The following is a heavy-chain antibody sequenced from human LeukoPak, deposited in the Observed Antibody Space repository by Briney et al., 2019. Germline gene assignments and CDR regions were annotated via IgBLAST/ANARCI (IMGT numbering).Heavy chain of an antibody. CDR1: GFTFTSYA. V-gene: IGHV3-23*01. CDR3: AKPRADIPATVFDS. J-gene: IGHJ4*02. Sequence: RPGGSLRLSCATSGFTFTSYAMNWVRQAPGKGLEWVAAITGNGVNTYYADSVKGRFTISSDPSENTLFLQMHSLRADDTAVYYCAKPRADIPATVFDSWGQGALVTVSS. CDR2: ITGNGVNT. D-gene: IGHD2-2*02.